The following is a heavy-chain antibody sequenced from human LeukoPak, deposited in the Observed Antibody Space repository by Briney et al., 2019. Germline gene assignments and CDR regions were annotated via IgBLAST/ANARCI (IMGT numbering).Heavy chain of an antibody. J-gene: IGHJ5*02. Sequence: GGSLRLSCAASGISFSNYWMHWVRHAPGKGLVWVSRIKSDGSSTSYADSVKGRFTISRDNAKNTLYLQMNSLRAEDTAVYYCTRRRAVGGFDPWGQGALVTVSS. CDR2: IKSDGSST. V-gene: IGHV3-74*01. CDR3: TRRRAVGGFDP. CDR1: GISFSNYW. D-gene: IGHD1-26*01.